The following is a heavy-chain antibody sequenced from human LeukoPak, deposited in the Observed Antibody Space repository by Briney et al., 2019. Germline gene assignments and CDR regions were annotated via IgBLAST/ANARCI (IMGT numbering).Heavy chain of an antibody. J-gene: IGHJ4*02. V-gene: IGHV5-10-1*01. CDR3: ARLLSGSYDC. CDR1: GYSFTSYW. CDR2: IDPTNSNT. Sequence: GESLKISCKGSGYSFTSYWITWVRQMPGKGLEWMGRIDPTNSNTNYSPSFQGHVTISADKSITTAYLQWSSLKASDTAIYYCARLLSGSYDCWGQGTLVTVSS. D-gene: IGHD1-26*01.